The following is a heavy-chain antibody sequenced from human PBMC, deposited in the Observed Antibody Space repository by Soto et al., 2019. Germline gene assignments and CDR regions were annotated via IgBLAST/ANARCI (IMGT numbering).Heavy chain of an antibody. J-gene: IGHJ5*02. CDR3: AREYCSSTSCHNWFDP. CDR1: GGSISSGDYY. D-gene: IGHD2-2*01. Sequence: PSETLSLTCTVSGGSISSGDYYWSWIRQPPGKGLEWIGYIYYSGSTYYNPSLKSRVTISVDTSKNQFSLKLSSVTAADTAVYYCAREYCSSTSCHNWFDPWGQGTQVTVS. V-gene: IGHV4-30-4*01. CDR2: IYYSGST.